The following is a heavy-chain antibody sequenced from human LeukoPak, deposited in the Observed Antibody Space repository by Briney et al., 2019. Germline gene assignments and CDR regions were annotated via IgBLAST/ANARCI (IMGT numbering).Heavy chain of an antibody. CDR2: FSYTGST. Sequence: SETLSLTCTVSGGSISSGEYYWSWTRQPPGEGLEWIGYFSYTGSTYYNPSLKSRVSISVDTSKNQFSLRLMSVTAADTAVYHCARALNENSYAFDYWGQGTLVTVSS. J-gene: IGHJ4*02. D-gene: IGHD5-18*01. V-gene: IGHV4-30-4*01. CDR3: ARALNENSYAFDY. CDR1: GGSISSGEYY.